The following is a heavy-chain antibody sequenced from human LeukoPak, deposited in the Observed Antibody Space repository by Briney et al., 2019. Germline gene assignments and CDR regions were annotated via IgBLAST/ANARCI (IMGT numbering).Heavy chain of an antibody. D-gene: IGHD3-22*01. V-gene: IGHV4-39*02. Sequence: SETLSLTCTIFGDSVSRSDSYWIWIRQPPGKGLDGIGTIYYSGRNYHCPYLKSRVTLSVDMYNNYFSLTLISVTAPATPSYFCARLGYYGSSGYLEWGQGTLVTVSS. CDR2: IYYSGRN. J-gene: IGHJ1*01. CDR1: GDSVSRSDSY. CDR3: ARLGYYGSSGYLE.